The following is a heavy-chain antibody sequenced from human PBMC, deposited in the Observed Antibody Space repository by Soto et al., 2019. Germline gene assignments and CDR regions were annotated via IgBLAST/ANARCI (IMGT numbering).Heavy chain of an antibody. CDR3: TRDASRDSSARGWFDP. CDR1: GFTFRSFT. Sequence: GGSLRLSCAASGFTFRSFTMNWVRQAPGKGLEWVSTISSNSAYIYYTDALRGRFTISRDNAKNSLHLQMNSLRAEDTAVYYCTRDASRDSSARGWFDPWGPGTLVPSPQ. D-gene: IGHD6-13*01. J-gene: IGHJ5*02. CDR2: ISSNSAYI. V-gene: IGHV3-21*01.